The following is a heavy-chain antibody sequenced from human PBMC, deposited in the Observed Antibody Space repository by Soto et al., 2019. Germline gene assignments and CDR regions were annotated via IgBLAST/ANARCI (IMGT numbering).Heavy chain of an antibody. D-gene: IGHD2-21*02. J-gene: IGHJ6*02. CDR2: MYNTGST. V-gene: IGHV4-59*01. CDR3: ARDLWGYCGTDCYPLDV. Sequence: QVQLQESGPGLVKPSETLSLTCTVSGGSISRYYWSWIRQPPGKGLEWIGYMYNTGSTVYNPSFKSRVTISVDTSKNQLSLKLNSVTAADKAVYYCARDLWGYCGTDCYPLDVWGQGTTVTVSS. CDR1: GGSISRYY.